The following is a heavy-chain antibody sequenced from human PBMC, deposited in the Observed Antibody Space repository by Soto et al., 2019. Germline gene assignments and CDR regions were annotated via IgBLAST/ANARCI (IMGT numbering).Heavy chain of an antibody. J-gene: IGHJ3*02. CDR1: GYTFTGYY. CDR2: INPNSGGT. Sequence: QVQLVQSGAEVKKPGASVKVSCKASGYTFTGYYMHWVRQAPGQGLEWMGWINPNSGGTNYAQKFKGWVPMTRDTSISTAYMELSRLSSDDRAVYYCARAGYCSGGSCHDAFDIWGQGTMVTVSS. V-gene: IGHV1-2*04. CDR3: ARAGYCSGGSCHDAFDI. D-gene: IGHD2-15*01.